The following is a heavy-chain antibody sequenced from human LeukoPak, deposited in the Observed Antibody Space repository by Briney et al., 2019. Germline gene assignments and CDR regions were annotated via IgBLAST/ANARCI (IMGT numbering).Heavy chain of an antibody. CDR3: TTDPDTYYYDSSGYQ. Sequence: GGSLRLSCAASGFTFSNAWMSWGRKAPWKGLVWVGRFKCKTDGGSTDYAAPVKDRFTISRDDSKNTLYQQMNSLKTADTAVYYCTTDPDTYYYDSSGYQGGQGTLVTVSS. CDR1: GFTFSNAW. CDR2: FKCKTDGGST. D-gene: IGHD3-22*01. V-gene: IGHV3-15*01. J-gene: IGHJ4*02.